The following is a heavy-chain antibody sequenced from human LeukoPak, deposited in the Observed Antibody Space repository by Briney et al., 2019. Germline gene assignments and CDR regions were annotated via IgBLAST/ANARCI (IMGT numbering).Heavy chain of an antibody. J-gene: IGHJ4*02. CDR3: ARHGRRRIGLTMIVVYYFDY. V-gene: IGHV4-39*01. CDR1: GGSISSSSYY. D-gene: IGHD3-22*01. CDR2: IYYSGST. Sequence: SETLSLTCTVSGGSISSSSYYWAWIRQPPGKGLEWIGSIYYSGSTYHNPSLKSRVTISVDTSKNQFSLRLSSVTAADTAVYYCARHGRRRIGLTMIVVYYFDYWGQGTLVTVSS.